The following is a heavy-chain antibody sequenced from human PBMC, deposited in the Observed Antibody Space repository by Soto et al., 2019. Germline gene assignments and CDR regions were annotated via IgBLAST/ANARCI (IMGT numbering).Heavy chain of an antibody. J-gene: IGHJ4*02. Sequence: GGSLRLSCAASGFTFSSYGMHWVRQAPGRGLEWVAVIWYDGSNKYYADSVKGRFTISRDNSKNTLYLQMNSLRAEDTAVYYCARDQYSGYDYYFDYWGQGTLVTVSS. D-gene: IGHD5-12*01. V-gene: IGHV3-33*01. CDR1: GFTFSSYG. CDR3: ARDQYSGYDYYFDY. CDR2: IWYDGSNK.